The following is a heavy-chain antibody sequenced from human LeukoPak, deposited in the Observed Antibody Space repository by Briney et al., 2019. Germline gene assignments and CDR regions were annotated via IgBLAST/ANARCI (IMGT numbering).Heavy chain of an antibody. CDR1: GYGFPSYW. V-gene: IGHV5-51*01. J-gene: IGHJ5*02. Sequence: GESLKISCKGSGYGFPSYWLGWVRHMPGKGVGRIRIIYPGNCDTRYGPSFKGQISIYADKSMSTAYLQWSSLKASDTAVYYCARRGSGYGHDLWGRGTLVTVSS. D-gene: IGHD3-22*01. CDR2: IYPGNCDT. CDR3: ARRGSGYGHDL.